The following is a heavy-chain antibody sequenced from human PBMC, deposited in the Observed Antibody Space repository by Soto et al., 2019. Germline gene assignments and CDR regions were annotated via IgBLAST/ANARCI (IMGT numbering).Heavy chain of an antibody. CDR1: GGSISSSNW. V-gene: IGHV4-4*02. CDR2: IYHSGST. CDR3: ARDGSYYGGHNWFDP. D-gene: IGHD3-22*01. J-gene: IGHJ5*02. Sequence: QVQLQESGPGLVKPSGTLSLTCAVSGGSISSSNWWSWVRQPPGKGLEWIGEIYHSGSTNYNPSLKSRVTRAVDKSKNQFSLKLSSVTAADTAVYYCARDGSYYGGHNWFDPWGQGPLVTVSS.